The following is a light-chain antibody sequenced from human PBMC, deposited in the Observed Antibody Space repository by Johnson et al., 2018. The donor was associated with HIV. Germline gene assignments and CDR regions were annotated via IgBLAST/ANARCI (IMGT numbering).Light chain of an antibody. CDR3: GTWDNSLVYV. CDR2: DNN. CDR1: SSNIGNNY. J-gene: IGLJ1*01. Sequence: QPVLNQPPSVSAAPGQKVTISCSGSSSNIGNNYVSWYQQFPGTAPKLVIYDNNKRPSGIPGRFSGSKSGPSATLGITGLQTGDEADDYCGTWDNSLVYVFGTGTKVTGL. V-gene: IGLV1-51*01.